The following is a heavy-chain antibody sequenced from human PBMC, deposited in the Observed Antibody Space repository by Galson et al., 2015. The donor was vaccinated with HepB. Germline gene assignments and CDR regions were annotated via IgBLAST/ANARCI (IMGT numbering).Heavy chain of an antibody. D-gene: IGHD6-19*01. Sequence: SLRLSCAASGFTFSSYAMSWVRQAPGKGLEWVSAISGSGGSTYYADSVKGRFTISRDNSKNTLYLQMNSLRAEDTAVYYCAKDRGRQWLVTGVAFDIWGQGTMVTVSS. V-gene: IGHV3-23*01. CDR1: GFTFSSYA. CDR2: ISGSGGST. J-gene: IGHJ3*02. CDR3: AKDRGRQWLVTGVAFDI.